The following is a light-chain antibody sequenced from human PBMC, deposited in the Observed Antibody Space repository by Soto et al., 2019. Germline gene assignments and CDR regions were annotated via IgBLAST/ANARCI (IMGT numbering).Light chain of an antibody. CDR2: DVS. CDR1: SSDVGVYNY. Sequence: QSALTQPASVSGSPGQSITISCTGTSSDVGVYNYVSWYQQHPGKAPKLMIYDVSNRPSGVSNRFSGSKSGNTASLTISGLQAEDAADYYCSSYPSRSTLVVFGGGTKLTVL. V-gene: IGLV2-14*01. J-gene: IGLJ2*01. CDR3: SSYPSRSTLVV.